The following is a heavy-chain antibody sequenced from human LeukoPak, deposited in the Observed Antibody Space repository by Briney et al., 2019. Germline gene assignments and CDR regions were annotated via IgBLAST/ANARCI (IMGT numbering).Heavy chain of an antibody. CDR2: ISYDGSNK. V-gene: IGHV3-30*18. Sequence: GRSLRLSCAASGFTFSSYGMHWVRQAPGKGLEWVAVISYDGSNKYYADSVKGRFTISRDNSKNTLYLQMNSLRAEDTAVYYCAKDNHIAALDYWGQGTLVTVSS. J-gene: IGHJ4*02. CDR3: AKDNHIAALDY. D-gene: IGHD6-13*01. CDR1: GFTFSSYG.